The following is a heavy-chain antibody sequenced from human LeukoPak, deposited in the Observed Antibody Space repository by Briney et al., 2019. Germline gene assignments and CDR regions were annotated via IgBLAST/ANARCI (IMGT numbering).Heavy chain of an antibody. J-gene: IGHJ3*02. D-gene: IGHD2-2*03. CDR1: GFTFNNHA. V-gene: IGHV3-30*03. CDR3: TRVDDLDAFDT. CDR2: IADDGSSA. Sequence: GGSLRLSCAASGFTFNNHAMHWVRQAPGKGLEWVAVIADDGSSAYYADSVKGRFTISRDNSNNRLYLQMNGLRAEDTAVYYCTRVDDLDAFDTWGQGTMVTVSS.